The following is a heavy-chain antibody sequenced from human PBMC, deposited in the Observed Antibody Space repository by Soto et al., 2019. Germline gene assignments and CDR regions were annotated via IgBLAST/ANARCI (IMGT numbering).Heavy chain of an antibody. CDR1: GYAFTSYG. Sequence: ASVKVSCKASGYAFTSYGISWVRQAPGQGLEWMGWISAYNGNTNYAQKLQGRVTMTTDTSTNTAYMELRSLRSDDTAVYYCARVYLTMCGVVIDAFDIWGQGTMVTVSS. V-gene: IGHV1-18*01. D-gene: IGHD3-3*01. CDR3: ARVYLTMCGVVIDAFDI. CDR2: ISAYNGNT. J-gene: IGHJ3*02.